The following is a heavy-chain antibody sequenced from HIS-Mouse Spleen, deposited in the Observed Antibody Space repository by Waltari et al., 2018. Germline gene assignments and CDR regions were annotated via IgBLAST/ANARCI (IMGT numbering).Heavy chain of an antibody. D-gene: IGHD6-13*01. CDR2: IDSGGSK. CDR3: ARDHGDSSSWYWYFDL. CDR1: GFTVSSNY. J-gene: IGHJ2*01. Sequence: EVQLVETGGGLIQPGGSLRLSCAASGFTVSSNYMSWVRQAPGKGLGWVSGIDSGGSKYYADSVKSRFTIYRDKSKNTLYLQMNSLRAEDTAVYYCARDHGDSSSWYWYFDLWGRGTLVTVSS. V-gene: IGHV3-53*02.